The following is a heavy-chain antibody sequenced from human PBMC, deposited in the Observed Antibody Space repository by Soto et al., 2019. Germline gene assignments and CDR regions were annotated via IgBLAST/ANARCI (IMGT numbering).Heavy chain of an antibody. CDR1: GGSISSSSYY. J-gene: IGHJ6*03. Sequence: SETLSLTCTVSGGSISSSSYYWGWIRQPPGKGLEWIGSIYYSGSTYYNPSLKSRVTISVDTSKNQFSLKLSSVTAADTAVYYCASAASEDIVVVPARIFYYYYYMDVWGKGTTVTVSS. CDR3: ASAASEDIVVVPARIFYYYYYMDV. V-gene: IGHV4-39*01. D-gene: IGHD2-2*01. CDR2: IYYSGST.